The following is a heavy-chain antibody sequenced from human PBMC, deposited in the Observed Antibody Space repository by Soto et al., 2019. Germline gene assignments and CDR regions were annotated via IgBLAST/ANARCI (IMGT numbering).Heavy chain of an antibody. V-gene: IGHV4-59*12. CDR2: IYYSGST. Sequence: PSETLSLTCTVSGGSISSYYWSWIRQPPGKGLEWIGYIYYSGSTNYNPSLKSRVTISIDTSRNQFSLRLNSVTAADTAVYYCARGPNMGGPLPLDHWGQGTLVTVSS. CDR3: ARGPNMGGPLPLDH. CDR1: GGSISSYY. D-gene: IGHD3-16*01. J-gene: IGHJ4*02.